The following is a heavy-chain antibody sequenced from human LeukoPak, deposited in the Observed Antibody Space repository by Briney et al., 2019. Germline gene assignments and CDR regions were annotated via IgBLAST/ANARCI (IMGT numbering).Heavy chain of an antibody. CDR3: ARVSYYDSGGYYYFDY. CDR1: GFTFDDYG. CDR2: INWNGGST. D-gene: IGHD3-22*01. J-gene: IGHJ4*02. V-gene: IGHV3-20*04. Sequence: GGSLRLSCAASGFTFDDYGMSWVRQAPGKGLEWVSGINWNGGSTGYEAPAKGRLSISRDNAKNSLYLQMNSLRAEDTALYYCARVSYYDSGGYYYFDYWGQGTLVTVSS.